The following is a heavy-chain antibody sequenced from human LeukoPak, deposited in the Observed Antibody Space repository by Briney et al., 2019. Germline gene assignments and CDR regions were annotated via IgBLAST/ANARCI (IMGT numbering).Heavy chain of an antibody. CDR2: ISSGSSYI. D-gene: IGHD3-9*01. J-gene: IGHJ5*02. Sequence: GGSLRLSCVVSGFTFSRYSMNWVRQAPGKGLQWVSSISSGSSYIYYADSVKGRFTISRDNSKNTLYLQMNSLRAEDTAVYYCAKDMAPDYDILTGYVDNWLDPWGQGTLVTVSS. V-gene: IGHV3-21*04. CDR3: AKDMAPDYDILTGYVDNWLDP. CDR1: GFTFSRYS.